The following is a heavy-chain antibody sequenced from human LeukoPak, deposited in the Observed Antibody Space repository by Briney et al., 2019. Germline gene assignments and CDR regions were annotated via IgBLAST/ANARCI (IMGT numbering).Heavy chain of an antibody. CDR1: GGSISSYY. J-gene: IGHJ6*02. Sequence: KSSETLSLTCTVSGGSISSYYWSWIRQPPGKGLEWIGYIYYSGSTNYNPSLKSRVTISVDTSKNQFSLKLSSVTAADTAVYYCARGVFGYGYSYGLDYYCYGMDVWGQGTTVTVSS. CDR2: IYYSGST. V-gene: IGHV4-59*01. D-gene: IGHD5-18*01. CDR3: ARGVFGYGYSYGLDYYCYGMDV.